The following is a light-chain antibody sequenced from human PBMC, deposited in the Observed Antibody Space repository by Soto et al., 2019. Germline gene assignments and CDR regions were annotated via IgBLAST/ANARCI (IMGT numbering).Light chain of an antibody. V-gene: IGLV1-51*01. CDR3: GTWDSSLSAVV. CDR2: DNN. CDR1: SSNIGNNY. J-gene: IGLJ2*01. Sequence: QSVLTQPPSVSAAPGQKVTISCSGSSSNIGNNYVSWYQQLPGTAPKLIIYDNNKRPSGIPGRFSGSKSGTSATLGITGLQTGDEADYYCGTWDSSLSAVVFGGGTKLTVL.